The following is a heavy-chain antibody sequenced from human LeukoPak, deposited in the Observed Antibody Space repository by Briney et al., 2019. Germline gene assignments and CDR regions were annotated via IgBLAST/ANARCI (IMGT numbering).Heavy chain of an antibody. V-gene: IGHV3-48*03. D-gene: IGHD5-18*01. J-gene: IGHJ4*02. CDR3: ARVHYNTAMVNIDY. Sequence: GGSLRLSCAASGFTFSSYEMHWVRQAPGKGLEWISYISSSGSSIYYADSVKGRFTISRDNGKNSLYLQMNSLRAEDTAVYYCARVHYNTAMVNIDYWGQGTLVTVSS. CDR2: ISSSGSSI. CDR1: GFTFSSYE.